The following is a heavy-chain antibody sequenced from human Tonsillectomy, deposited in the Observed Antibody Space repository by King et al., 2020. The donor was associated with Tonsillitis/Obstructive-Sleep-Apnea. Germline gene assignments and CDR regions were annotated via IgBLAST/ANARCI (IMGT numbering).Heavy chain of an antibody. CDR3: AGDVRIGGDLFDP. D-gene: IGHD3-10*02. Sequence: VQLVESGGGVVQPGRSLRLSCAASGFTFSSYGMHWVRQAPGKGLEWVAVIWYDGSNKYYADSVKGRFTIARDNSKNTLYLQMNSLRAADTAVYYCAGDVRIGGDLFDPWGQGTLVTVSS. CDR2: IWYDGSNK. V-gene: IGHV3-33*01. CDR1: GFTFSSYG. J-gene: IGHJ5*02.